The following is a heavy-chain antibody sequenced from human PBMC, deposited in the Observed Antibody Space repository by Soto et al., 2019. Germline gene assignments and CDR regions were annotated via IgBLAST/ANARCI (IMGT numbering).Heavy chain of an antibody. CDR1: GYTFTSYD. J-gene: IGHJ3*02. Sequence: ASVKVSCKASGYTFTSYDINWVRQATGQGLEWMGWMNPNSGNTGYAQKFQGRVTMTRNTSIGTAYMELSSLRSEDTAVYYCAIVLVYKYDYIWGSYPKGRAFDIWGQGTMVTVSS. D-gene: IGHD3-16*02. CDR2: MNPNSGNT. V-gene: IGHV1-8*01. CDR3: AIVLVYKYDYIWGSYPKGRAFDI.